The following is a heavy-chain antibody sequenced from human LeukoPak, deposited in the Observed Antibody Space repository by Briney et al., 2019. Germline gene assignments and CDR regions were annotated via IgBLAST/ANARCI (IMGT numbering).Heavy chain of an antibody. J-gene: IGHJ4*02. D-gene: IGHD3-10*01. V-gene: IGHV4-34*01. CDR3: ARVRTMVRGGFDY. CDR1: GGSFSGYY. Sequence: SETLSLTCAVYGGSFSGYYWSWIRQPPGKGLEWIGEINHSGSTNYNPSLRSRVTISVDTPKNQFSLKLSSVTAADTAVYYCARVRTMVRGGFDYWGQGTLVTVSS. CDR2: INHSGST.